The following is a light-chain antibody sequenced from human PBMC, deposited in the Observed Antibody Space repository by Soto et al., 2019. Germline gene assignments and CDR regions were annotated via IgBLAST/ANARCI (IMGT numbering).Light chain of an antibody. CDR3: ATWDDSLNVVV. CDR1: NSNVGRNT. Sequence: QSVVTQPPSASGTPGQRVIISCSGSNSNVGRNTVSWYQHLPGTAPKLLMYNTNERPSGVPDRFSGSKSGTSASLAISGLQSEDEADYYCATWDDSLNVVVFGGGTKLTVL. J-gene: IGLJ2*01. V-gene: IGLV1-44*01. CDR2: NTN.